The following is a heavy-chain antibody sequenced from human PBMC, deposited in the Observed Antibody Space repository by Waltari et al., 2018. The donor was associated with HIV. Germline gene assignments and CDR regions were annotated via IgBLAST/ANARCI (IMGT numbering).Heavy chain of an antibody. CDR1: GFSPSTSGVG. V-gene: IGHV2-5*01. Sequence: QITLEESGPTLVKPTQTLTLTCPFSGFSPSTSGVGVGWFRQPPGKALEWLALIYWNGNKHYSPSLKSRVTITKETSKDQVVLKMTNMDPADTATYFCARRPGYCSGTRCYYSHWFDPWGQGTLVTVSS. J-gene: IGHJ5*02. D-gene: IGHD2-2*03. CDR2: IYWNGNK. CDR3: ARRPGYCSGTRCYYSHWFDP.